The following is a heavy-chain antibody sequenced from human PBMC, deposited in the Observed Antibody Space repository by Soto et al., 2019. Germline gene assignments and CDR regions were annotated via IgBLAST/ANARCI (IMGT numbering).Heavy chain of an antibody. CDR1: GYSFTSYW. Sequence: EVQLVQSGAEVKKPGESLRISCKGSGYSFTSYWISWVRQMPGKGLEWMGRIDPSDSYTNYSPSFQGHVTISADKSISTAYLQWSSLKASDTAMYYCARGAYCSGGSCLNWFDPWGQGTLVTVSS. CDR3: ARGAYCSGGSCLNWFDP. J-gene: IGHJ5*02. D-gene: IGHD2-15*01. CDR2: IDPSDSYT. V-gene: IGHV5-10-1*01.